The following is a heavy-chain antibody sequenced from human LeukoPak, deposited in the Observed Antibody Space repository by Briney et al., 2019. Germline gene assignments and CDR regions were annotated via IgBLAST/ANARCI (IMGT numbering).Heavy chain of an antibody. Sequence: SETLSLTCAVSGGSISSGGYSWSWIRQPPGKGLEWIGYIYYSGSTNYNPSLKSRVTISVDTSKNQFSLKLSSVTAADTAVYYCARVGDYYGSGIDYWGQGTLVTVSS. CDR2: IYYSGST. V-gene: IGHV4-61*08. CDR1: GGSISSGGYS. CDR3: ARVGDYYGSGIDY. J-gene: IGHJ4*02. D-gene: IGHD3-10*01.